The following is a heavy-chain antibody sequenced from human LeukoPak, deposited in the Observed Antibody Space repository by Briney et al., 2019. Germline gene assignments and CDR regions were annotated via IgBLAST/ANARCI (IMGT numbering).Heavy chain of an antibody. D-gene: IGHD3-22*01. Sequence: SETLSLTCAVYGGSFSGYYWSWIRQPPGKGLEWIGEVNHSGSTNYNPSLKSRVTISVDTSKNQFSLKLSSVTAADTAVYYCASLDSSGYFMLYWGQGTLVTVSS. CDR1: GGSFSGYY. CDR3: ASLDSSGYFMLY. V-gene: IGHV4-34*01. J-gene: IGHJ4*02. CDR2: VNHSGST.